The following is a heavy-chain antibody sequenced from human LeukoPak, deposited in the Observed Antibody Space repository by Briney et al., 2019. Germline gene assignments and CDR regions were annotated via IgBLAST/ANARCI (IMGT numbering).Heavy chain of an antibody. Sequence: GGSLRLSCATSGFTFNNYNMNWVRQAPGRALEWVSSISSSSSYIYYADSVKGRFTISRDNAKNSLYLQMNSLRAEDTAVYYCARDQRRDGYNFDYWGQGTLVTVSS. CDR2: ISSSSSYI. J-gene: IGHJ4*02. D-gene: IGHD5-24*01. CDR3: ARDQRRDGYNFDY. CDR1: GFTFNNYN. V-gene: IGHV3-21*01.